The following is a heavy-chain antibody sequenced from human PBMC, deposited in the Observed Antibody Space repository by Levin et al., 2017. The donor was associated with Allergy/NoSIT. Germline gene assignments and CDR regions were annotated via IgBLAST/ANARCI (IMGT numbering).Heavy chain of an antibody. CDR3: AREGGRWFGEMGPYYFDY. V-gene: IGHV3-48*01. CDR1: RFTFSSYS. Sequence: LSLTCAASRFTFSSYSMNWVRQAPGKGLEWVSYISSTSSSIYYADSVKGRFTISRDNAKNSLSLQMHSLRAEDTAVYYCAREGGRWFGEMGPYYFDYWGQGTLVTVSS. CDR2: ISSTSSSI. J-gene: IGHJ4*02. D-gene: IGHD3-10*01.